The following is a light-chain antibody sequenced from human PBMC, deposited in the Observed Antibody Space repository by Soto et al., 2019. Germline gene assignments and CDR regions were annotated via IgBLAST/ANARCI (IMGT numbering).Light chain of an antibody. CDR3: SSHTTSNTRV. CDR1: SSDVGAYNY. J-gene: IGLJ1*01. CDR2: EVS. V-gene: IGLV2-14*01. Sequence: QSALTQPASVSGSPGQSITISCTGTSSDVGAYNYASWYQQYPGKAPKLIIYEVSNRPSGVSWRFSGSKSGNTASLTISGLQSEDEADYYCSSHTTSNTRVFGTGTKVTVL.